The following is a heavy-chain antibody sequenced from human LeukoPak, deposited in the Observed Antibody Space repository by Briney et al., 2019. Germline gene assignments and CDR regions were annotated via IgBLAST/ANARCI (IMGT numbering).Heavy chain of an antibody. CDR3: ARDRSFIAVAGTVGWFDP. D-gene: IGHD6-19*01. CDR1: GFTFSSYA. CDR2: ISYDGSNK. J-gene: IGHJ5*02. V-gene: IGHV3-30*04. Sequence: GGSLRLSCAASGFTFSSYAMHWVRQAPGKGLEWVAVISYDGSNKYYADSVKGRFTISRDNSKNTLYLQMNSLRAEDTAVYYCARDRSFIAVAGTVGWFDPWGQGTLVTVSS.